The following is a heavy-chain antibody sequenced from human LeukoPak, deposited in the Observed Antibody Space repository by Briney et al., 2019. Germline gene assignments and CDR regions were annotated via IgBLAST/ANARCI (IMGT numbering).Heavy chain of an antibody. CDR1: GFAFSSYA. D-gene: IGHD6-13*01. CDR2: ISYDGSNK. Sequence: GGSLRLSCAASGFAFSSYAMHWVRQAPGKGLEWVAVISYDGSNKYYADSVKGRFTISRDNSKNTLYLQMNSLRAEDTAVYYCAGGSIAADYWGQGTLVTVSS. CDR3: AGGSIAADY. J-gene: IGHJ4*02. V-gene: IGHV3-30-3*01.